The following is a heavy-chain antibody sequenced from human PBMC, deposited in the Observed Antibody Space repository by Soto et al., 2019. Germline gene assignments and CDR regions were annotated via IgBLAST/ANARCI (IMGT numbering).Heavy chain of an antibody. CDR1: GYSFTSYW. V-gene: IGHV5-51*01. J-gene: IGHJ6*02. D-gene: IGHD6-13*01. CDR3: ARHGHSSSWYYYGMDV. CDR2: IYPGDSDT. Sequence: LKISCKGSGYSFTSYWIGWVRQMPGKGLEWMGIIYPGDSDTRYSPSFQGQVTISADKSISTAYLQWSSLKASDTAMYYCARHGHSSSWYYYGMDVWGQGTTVTVSS.